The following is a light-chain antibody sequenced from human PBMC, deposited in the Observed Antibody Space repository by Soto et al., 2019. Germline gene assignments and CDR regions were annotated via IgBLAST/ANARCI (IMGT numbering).Light chain of an antibody. J-gene: IGKJ5*01. CDR2: DAS. Sequence: EIVLTQSPATLSLSPGERATLSCRASQSVSSYLLWYQQKPGQAPRLLIYDASNRASGTPARFRGSGSETDFTLTISSLEPEDFAVYYCQHRMNWPLTFGQGTRLEIK. CDR1: QSVSSY. V-gene: IGKV3-11*01. CDR3: QHRMNWPLT.